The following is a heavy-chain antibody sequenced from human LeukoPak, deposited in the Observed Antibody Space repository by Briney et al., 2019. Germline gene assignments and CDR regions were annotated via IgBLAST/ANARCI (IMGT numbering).Heavy chain of an antibody. V-gene: IGHV5-51*02. CDR3: ARRGDCGGDCYYFDY. D-gene: IGHD2-21*02. CDR2: SYPGDSDT. J-gene: IGHJ4*02. CDR1: GYSFTSYW. Sequence: GGSLKISCQGSGYSFTSYWSGWVGQMPGRGLGWLGISYPGDSDTRYSPSFQGQVTISADKSISIAYLQWSSMKASDTAMYYCARRGDCGGDCYYFDYWGQGTLVTVSS.